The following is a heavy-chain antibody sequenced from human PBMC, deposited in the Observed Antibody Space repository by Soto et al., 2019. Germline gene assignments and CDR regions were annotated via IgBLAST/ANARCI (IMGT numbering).Heavy chain of an antibody. CDR1: GGSFSGYY. D-gene: IGHD2-8*01. J-gene: IGHJ5*02. Sequence: SETLSLTCAVYGGSFSGYYWSWIRQPPGKGLEWIGEINHSGSTNYNPSLKSRVTISVNTSKNQFSLKLSSVTAADTAVYYCARHPRCANGACYWGWFDPWGQGTLVTVSS. V-gene: IGHV4-34*01. CDR2: INHSGST. CDR3: ARHPRCANGACYWGWFDP.